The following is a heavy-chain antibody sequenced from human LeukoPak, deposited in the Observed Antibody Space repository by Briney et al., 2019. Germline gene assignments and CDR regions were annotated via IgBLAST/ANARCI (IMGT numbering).Heavy chain of an antibody. J-gene: IGHJ4*02. CDR1: GFTFNNYA. CDR2: KSYDGSNK. CDR3: ARDGGEQLVGPFDY. Sequence: GGSLRLSCAASGFTFNNYAMHWVRQAPGKGLEWVAVKSYDGSNKYYADSVKGRFTISRDNSKNTLYLQMNSLRTDDTAVYYCARDGGEQLVGPFDYWGQGTPVTVSS. V-gene: IGHV3-30-3*01. D-gene: IGHD6-6*01.